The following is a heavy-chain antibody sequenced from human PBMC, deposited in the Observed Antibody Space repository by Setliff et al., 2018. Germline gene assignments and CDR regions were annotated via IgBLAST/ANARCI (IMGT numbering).Heavy chain of an antibody. D-gene: IGHD3-22*01. J-gene: IGHJ4*02. V-gene: IGHV1-69*05. CDR3: ARERGYYLDSTNYYYYFDY. CDR2: LIPMFGTP. CDR1: GDSFSNYA. Sequence: ASVKVSCKASGDSFSNYAISWVRQAPGQGLEWMGGLIPMFGTPGYAQKFQDRVTITTDESTSTAYMELNSLTSEDTAVYYCARERGYYLDSTNYYYYFDYWGQGTLVTVSS.